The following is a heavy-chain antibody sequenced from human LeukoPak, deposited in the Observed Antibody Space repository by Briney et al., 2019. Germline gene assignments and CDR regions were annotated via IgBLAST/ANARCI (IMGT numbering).Heavy chain of an antibody. D-gene: IGHD6-13*01. CDR3: ARQLTNSSSWRGRLLNWFDP. Sequence: SETLSLTCTVSGGSISTSSYHWGWIRQPPGKGLEWIASIYYSGATYYNPSLKSRVTISVDTSKNQFSLKLSSVTAADTAVYYCARQLTNSSSWRGRLLNWFDPWGQGTLVTVSS. V-gene: IGHV4-39*07. CDR1: GGSISTSSYH. CDR2: IYYSGAT. J-gene: IGHJ5*02.